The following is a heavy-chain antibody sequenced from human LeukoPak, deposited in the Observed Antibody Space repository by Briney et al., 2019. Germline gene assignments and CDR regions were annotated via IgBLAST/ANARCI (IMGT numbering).Heavy chain of an antibody. D-gene: IGHD3-3*01. CDR1: GYSISSGYY. CDR2: IYHSGST. V-gene: IGHV4-38-2*01. J-gene: IGHJ4*02. CDR3: ARLPYDPVDAPPFDY. Sequence: SETLSLTCAAYGYSISSGYYWGWIRQPPGKGLEWIGSIYHSGSTYYNPSLKSRVTISVDTSKNQFSLKLSSVTAADTAVYYCARLPYDPVDAPPFDYWGQGTLVTVSS.